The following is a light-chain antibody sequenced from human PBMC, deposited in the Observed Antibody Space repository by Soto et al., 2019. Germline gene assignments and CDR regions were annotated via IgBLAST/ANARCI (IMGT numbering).Light chain of an antibody. CDR2: GTS. V-gene: IGKV3-20*01. Sequence: EVVLTQSPGTLSLSPGERATLSCRASQNVRSSSLTWYQQKPGRAPRLLIYGTSNRATGIPDRFSGSGSGTDFILTISRLEPEDFAVYYCQQFGSSPQTFGQGTKLEIK. J-gene: IGKJ2*01. CDR1: QNVRSSS. CDR3: QQFGSSPQT.